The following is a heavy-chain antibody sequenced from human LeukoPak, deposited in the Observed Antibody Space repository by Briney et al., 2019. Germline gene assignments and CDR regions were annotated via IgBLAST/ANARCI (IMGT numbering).Heavy chain of an antibody. Sequence: ASVKVSCKASVYTFTKYCISWVRPAPGQGLEWMGWISAYNGNTNYAQKLQGRVTMTTDTSTSTAYMELRSLRSDDTAVYYCAREARGGDFWSGYRSRYNWFGPWGQGTLVTVSS. D-gene: IGHD3-3*01. CDR3: AREARGGDFWSGYRSRYNWFGP. V-gene: IGHV1-18*01. CDR2: ISAYNGNT. J-gene: IGHJ5*02. CDR1: VYTFTKYC.